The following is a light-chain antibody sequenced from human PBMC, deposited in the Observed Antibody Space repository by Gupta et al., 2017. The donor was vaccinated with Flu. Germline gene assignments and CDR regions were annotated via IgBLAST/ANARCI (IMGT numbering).Light chain of an antibody. Sequence: DIVMTQSPLSLLVTPGEPASISCRSSQSLLHSDGHNYLDWYVQKPGQSPHLLIFLGSNRASGVPDRFSGSGSGTDFILKISRVEAEDVGVYYCMQALQTPLTFGGGTKVEIK. V-gene: IGKV2-28*01. CDR2: LGS. J-gene: IGKJ4*01. CDR1: QSLLHSDGHNY. CDR3: MQALQTPLT.